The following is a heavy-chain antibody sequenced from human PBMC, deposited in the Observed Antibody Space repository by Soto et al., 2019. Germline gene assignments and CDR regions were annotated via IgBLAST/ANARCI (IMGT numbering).Heavy chain of an antibody. CDR1: GFTFDSYA. CDR3: ARDHRWAFDY. Sequence: PGGSVRLSCVASGFTFDSYAMNWVRQAPGKGLEWISWIGPSSSETEYSDSVQGRFTISRDNAKNLLYLQMNRLKDEDTAVYYCARDHRWAFDYWGQGALVTVSS. D-gene: IGHD3-16*01. J-gene: IGHJ4*02. V-gene: IGHV3-21*05. CDR2: IGPSSSET.